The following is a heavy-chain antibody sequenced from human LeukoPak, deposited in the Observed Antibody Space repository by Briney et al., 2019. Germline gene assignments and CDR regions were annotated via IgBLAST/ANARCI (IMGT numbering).Heavy chain of an antibody. J-gene: IGHJ4*02. Sequence: GGSLRLSCAASGFTFSGSALHWVRQASGKGLEWVVRIRSTANGYATAYAASVKGRFTISRDDSKNTAYLQMDSLKTEDTAVYYCTGNYYGSGSYADFDYWGQGTLVTVSS. CDR2: IRSTANGYAT. V-gene: IGHV3-73*01. CDR1: GFTFSGSA. CDR3: TGNYYGSGSYADFDY. D-gene: IGHD3-10*01.